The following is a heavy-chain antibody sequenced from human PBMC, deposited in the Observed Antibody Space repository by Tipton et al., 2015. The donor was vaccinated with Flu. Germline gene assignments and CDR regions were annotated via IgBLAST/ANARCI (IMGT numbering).Heavy chain of an antibody. CDR1: GFTFSTYW. CDR2: INSDGSST. D-gene: IGHD2-21*02. CDR3: ARDDPTAEALFDY. Sequence: AVSGFTFSTYWMHWVRQPPGKGLVWVSRINSDGSSTSYADSVKGRFTISRDNAKNTLYLQMNSLRAEDTAVYYCARDDPTAEALFDYWGPGTLVTVSS. V-gene: IGHV3-74*01. J-gene: IGHJ4*02.